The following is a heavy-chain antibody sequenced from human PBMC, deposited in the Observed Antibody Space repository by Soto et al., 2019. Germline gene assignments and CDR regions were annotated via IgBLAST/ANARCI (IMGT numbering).Heavy chain of an antibody. CDR3: ARFLFGVVRTDYYYYYGMDV. Sequence: AASVKVAGRASGGTFSSVAIGWVRKVPGQGLEWMGGIIPIFGTANYAQKFQGRVTITAVESTSTAYMELSSLRSEDTAVYYCARFLFGVVRTDYYYYYGMDVWGQGTTVTVSS. J-gene: IGHJ6*02. CDR1: GGTFSSVA. V-gene: IGHV1-69*13. D-gene: IGHD3-3*01. CDR2: IIPIFGTA.